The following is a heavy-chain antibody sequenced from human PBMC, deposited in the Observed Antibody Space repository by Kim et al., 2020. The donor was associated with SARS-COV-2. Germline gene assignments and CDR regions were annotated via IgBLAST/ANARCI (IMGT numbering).Heavy chain of an antibody. D-gene: IGHD2-2*02. CDR2: IYNSGST. Sequence: SETLSLTCTVSGGSISSSSYYWGWIRQPPGKGLEWIGSIYNSGSTYYNPSLKSRVTISVDTSKNQFSLKLSSVTAADTAVYYCARGGFSAAILAVTLTIDYWGQGTLVTVSS. J-gene: IGHJ4*02. CDR1: GGSISSSSYY. V-gene: IGHV4-39*01. CDR3: ARGGFSAAILAVTLTIDY.